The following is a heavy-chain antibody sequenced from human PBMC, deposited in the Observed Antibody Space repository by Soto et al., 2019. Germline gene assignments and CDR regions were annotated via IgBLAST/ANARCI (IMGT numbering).Heavy chain of an antibody. CDR2: ISYDGSNK. CDR1: GFTFSSYA. CDR3: ARDCYSSSWYNYYYGMDV. D-gene: IGHD6-13*01. Sequence: SLRLSCAASGFTFSSYAMHWVRQAPGKGLEWVAVISYDGSNKYYADSVKGRFTISRDNSKNTLYLQMNSLRAEDTAVYYCARDCYSSSWYNYYYGMDVWGQGTTVTVSS. V-gene: IGHV3-30-3*01. J-gene: IGHJ6*02.